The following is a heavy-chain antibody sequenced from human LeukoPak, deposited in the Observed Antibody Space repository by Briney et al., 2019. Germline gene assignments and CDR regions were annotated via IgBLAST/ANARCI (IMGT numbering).Heavy chain of an antibody. J-gene: IGHJ3*02. V-gene: IGHV3-30-3*01. CDR1: GFTFSSYA. D-gene: IGHD4-11*01. CDR3: ARGMTTVTTYAFDI. CDR2: ISYDGSSK. Sequence: GRSLRLSCAASGFTFSSYAMHWVRQAPGKGLEWVAVISYDGSSKYYADSVKGRFTISRDNSKNTLYLQMNSLRAEDTAVYYCARGMTTVTTYAFDIWGQGTMVTVSS.